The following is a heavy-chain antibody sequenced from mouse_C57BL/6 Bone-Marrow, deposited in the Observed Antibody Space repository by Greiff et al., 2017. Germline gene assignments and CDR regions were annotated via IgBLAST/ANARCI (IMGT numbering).Heavy chain of an antibody. Sequence: EVQLVESGEGLVKPGGSLKLSCAASGFTFSSYAMSWVRQTPEKRLEWVAYISSGGDYIYYADPVKGRFTISRDNARNTLYLQMSSLKSEDTAMYYCTRIYYYGSSSYYAMDYWGQGTSVTVSS. CDR3: TRIYYYGSSSYYAMDY. CDR1: GFTFSSYA. D-gene: IGHD1-1*01. CDR2: ISSGGDYI. J-gene: IGHJ4*01. V-gene: IGHV5-9-1*02.